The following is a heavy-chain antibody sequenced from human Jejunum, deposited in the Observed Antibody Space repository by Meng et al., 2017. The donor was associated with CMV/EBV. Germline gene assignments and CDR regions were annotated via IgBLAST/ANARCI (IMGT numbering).Heavy chain of an antibody. CDR1: FTFGSYA. J-gene: IGHJ4*02. CDR2: ISGSGGST. V-gene: IGHV3-23*01. Sequence: FTFGSYAMSWVRQAPGKGLESVSGISGSGGSTYYSDSVKGRFTISRDNAKNTVYLQMNSLRAEDTAVYYCAKDGYSSSSIRSLYLDYWGQGTLVTVSS. CDR3: AKDGYSSSSIRSLYLDY. D-gene: IGHD6-13*01.